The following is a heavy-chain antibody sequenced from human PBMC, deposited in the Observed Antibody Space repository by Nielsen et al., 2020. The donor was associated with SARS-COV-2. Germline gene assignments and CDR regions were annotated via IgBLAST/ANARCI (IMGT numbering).Heavy chain of an antibody. CDR2: ISSSSSYI. CDR3: ARLLPDYDILTGPLPDGFDY. D-gene: IGHD3-9*01. J-gene: IGHJ4*02. Sequence: WIRQPPGKGLEWVSSISSSSSYIYCADSVKGRFTISRDNAKNSLYLQMNSLRAEDTAVYYCARLLPDYDILTGPLPDGFDYWGQGTLVTVSS. V-gene: IGHV3-21*01.